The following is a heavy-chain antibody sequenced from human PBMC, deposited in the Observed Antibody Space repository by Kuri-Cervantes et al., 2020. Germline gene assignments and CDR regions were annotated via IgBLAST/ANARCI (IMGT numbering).Heavy chain of an antibody. D-gene: IGHD3-3*01. V-gene: IGHV3-48*03. CDR3: ARIPTYYDFWSVTTLYYYYMDV. J-gene: IGHJ6*03. Sequence: GGSLRLSCAASGFTFKNYEMHWVRQAPGKGLEWVSNIRSSGGTIYYADSVKGRFSISRDNAKNSLYLQMNSLRAEDTAVYYCARIPTYYDFWSVTTLYYYYMDVWGKGTTVTVSS. CDR1: GFTFKNYE. CDR2: IRSSGGTI.